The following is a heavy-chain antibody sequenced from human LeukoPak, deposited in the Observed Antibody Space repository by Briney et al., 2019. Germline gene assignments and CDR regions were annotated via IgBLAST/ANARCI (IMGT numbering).Heavy chain of an antibody. D-gene: IGHD3-22*01. CDR1: GGTLGSYA. V-gene: IGHV1-69*05. J-gene: IGHJ3*02. CDR2: IIPIFGTA. CDR3: ARGGYPTDDAFDI. Sequence: SVKVSCKASGGTLGSYAISWVRQAPGQGLEWMGRIIPIFGTANYAQKFQGRVTITTDESTSTAYMELSSLRSEDTAVYYCARGGYPTDDAFDIWGQGTMVTVSS.